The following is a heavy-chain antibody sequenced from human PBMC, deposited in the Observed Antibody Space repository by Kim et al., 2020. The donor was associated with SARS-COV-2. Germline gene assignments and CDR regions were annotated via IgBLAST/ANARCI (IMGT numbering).Heavy chain of an antibody. CDR1: GFTFSDYY. J-gene: IGHJ6*02. CDR3: ARDLYGSGSYYDYYYYGMDV. V-gene: IGHV3-11*01. CDR2: ISSSGSTI. Sequence: GGSLRLSCAASGFTFSDYYMSWIRQAPGKGLEWVSYISSSGSTIYYADSVKGRFTISRDNAKNSLYLQMNSLRAEDTAVYYCARDLYGSGSYYDYYYYGMDVWGQGTTVTVSS. D-gene: IGHD3-10*01.